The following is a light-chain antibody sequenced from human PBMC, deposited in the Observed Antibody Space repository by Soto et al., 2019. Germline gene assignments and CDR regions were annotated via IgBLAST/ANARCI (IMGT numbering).Light chain of an antibody. CDR1: QSVGGSS. Sequence: ETVLTQSPGTLSWSPGERSTVSCRASQSVGGSSLAWYQQRPGQAPRLLIYDASNRATGIPARFSGRGSLTEFNRTISGLEPEDFAVYYCQHYGNSLWTFGQGTKVDI. CDR3: QHYGNSLWT. V-gene: IGKV3-20*01. CDR2: DAS. J-gene: IGKJ1*01.